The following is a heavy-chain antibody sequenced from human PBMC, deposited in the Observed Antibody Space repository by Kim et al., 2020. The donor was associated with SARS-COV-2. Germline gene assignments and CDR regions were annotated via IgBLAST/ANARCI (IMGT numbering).Heavy chain of an antibody. J-gene: IGHJ5*02. D-gene: IGHD3-22*01. CDR2: IYYSGST. Sequence: SETLSLTCTVSGGSISSSSYYWGWIRQPPGKGLEWIGSIYYSGSTYYNPSLKSRVTISVDTSKNQFSLKLSSVTAADTAVYYCARDHEAGLVVVITKGVWFDPWGQGTLVTVSS. CDR3: ARDHEAGLVVVITKGVWFDP. V-gene: IGHV4-39*07. CDR1: GGSISSSSYY.